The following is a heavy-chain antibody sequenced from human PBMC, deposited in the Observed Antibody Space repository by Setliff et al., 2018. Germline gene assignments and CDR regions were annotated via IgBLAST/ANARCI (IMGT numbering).Heavy chain of an antibody. Sequence: SETLSLTCTVSGGSISSHYWSWIRQPPGKGLEWIGSIYYSGSTNYNPSLKSRVTISVDTSKNQFSLKLSSVTAADTAVYYCARVVAHGATVVKMGSEGIFDYWGQGTLVTVSS. CDR1: GGSISSHY. J-gene: IGHJ4*02. V-gene: IGHV4-59*11. CDR2: IYYSGST. D-gene: IGHD4-17*01. CDR3: ARVVAHGATVVKMGSEGIFDY.